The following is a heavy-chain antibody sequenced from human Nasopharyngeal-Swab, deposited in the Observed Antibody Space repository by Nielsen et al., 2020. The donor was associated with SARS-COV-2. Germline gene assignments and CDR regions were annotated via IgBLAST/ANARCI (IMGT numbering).Heavy chain of an antibody. J-gene: IGHJ4*02. Sequence: GESLKISCVASGLTFTDYYMSWIRQAPGKGLEWVSYMSNSGSTIYYADSVKGRFTISRDNAKSSLYLQMNSLRAEDTAVYYCADLSYSSIDYWGQGTLITVSS. CDR3: ADLSYSSIDY. CDR1: GLTFTDYY. V-gene: IGHV3-11*04. D-gene: IGHD6-19*01. CDR2: MSNSGSTI.